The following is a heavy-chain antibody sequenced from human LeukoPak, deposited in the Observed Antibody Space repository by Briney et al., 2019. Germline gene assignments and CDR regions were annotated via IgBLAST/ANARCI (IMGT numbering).Heavy chain of an antibody. V-gene: IGHV3-21*01. CDR1: GFTFNKHN. D-gene: IGHD2-15*01. CDR2: ISSSGSYI. CDR3: AMADCSGGTCRFDF. Sequence: PGGSLRLSCAASGFTFNKHNMTWVRQAPGKGLEWVASISSSGSYISYADSVKGRFTISRSNAFNALYVQMNSLRADDTAVYFCAMADCSGGTCRFDFWGQGALVTVSS. J-gene: IGHJ4*02.